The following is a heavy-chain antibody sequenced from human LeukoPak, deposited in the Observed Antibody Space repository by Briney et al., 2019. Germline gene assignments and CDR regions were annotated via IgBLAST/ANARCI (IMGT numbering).Heavy chain of an antibody. CDR1: GYTFTSYD. CDR3: ARGRRDSGSYELDY. Sequence: ASVKVSCKASGYTFTSYDINWVRQATGQGLEWMGWMNPNSGNTGYAQKFQGRVTITRNTSISTAYMELSSLRSEDTAVYYCARGRRDSGSYELDYWGQGTLVTVSS. D-gene: IGHD1-26*01. J-gene: IGHJ4*02. V-gene: IGHV1-8*03. CDR2: MNPNSGNT.